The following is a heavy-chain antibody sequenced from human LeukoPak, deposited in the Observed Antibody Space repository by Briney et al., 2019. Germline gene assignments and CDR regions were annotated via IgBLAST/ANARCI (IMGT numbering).Heavy chain of an antibody. CDR3: AKDDSSSWLLDY. CDR2: ISFDGSNE. J-gene: IGHJ4*02. CDR1: GFTFRSYG. D-gene: IGHD6-13*01. Sequence: RSLRLSCAASGFTFRSYGMHWVRQAPGKGLEWVALISFDGSNENYADSVKGRFTISRDNSKNTLYLQMNSLRAEDTAVYYCAKDDSSSWLLDYWGQGTLVTVSS. V-gene: IGHV3-30*18.